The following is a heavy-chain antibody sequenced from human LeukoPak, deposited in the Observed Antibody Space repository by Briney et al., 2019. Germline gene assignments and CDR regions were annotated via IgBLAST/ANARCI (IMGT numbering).Heavy chain of an antibody. V-gene: IGHV3-64*01. Sequence: GGSLRLSCAASEFFFSRYAMQWVPQAPGKGLEYVSGISTDGGSTYYESFVKGRFTISRDNSKNTLYLQMDSLRAEDMAVYFCARLQIDPIVVVTPNWYLDLWGRGTLVTVSS. CDR2: ISTDGGST. CDR1: EFFFSRYA. D-gene: IGHD2-21*02. CDR3: ARLQIDPIVVVTPNWYLDL. J-gene: IGHJ2*01.